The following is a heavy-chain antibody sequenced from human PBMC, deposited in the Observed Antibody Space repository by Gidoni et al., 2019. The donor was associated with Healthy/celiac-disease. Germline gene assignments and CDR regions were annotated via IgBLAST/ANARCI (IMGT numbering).Heavy chain of an antibody. CDR2: IYYSGST. J-gene: IGHJ1*01. CDR3: ARDSSGWYRAEYFQH. Sequence: QLQLQESGPGLVKPSETLSLTCTVSGGSISSSSYYWGWIRQPPGKGLEWIGSIYYSGSTYYNPSLKSRVTISVDTSKNQFSLKLSSVTAADTAVYYCARDSSGWYRAEYFQHWGQGTLVTVSS. D-gene: IGHD6-19*01. CDR1: GGSISSSSYY. V-gene: IGHV4-39*02.